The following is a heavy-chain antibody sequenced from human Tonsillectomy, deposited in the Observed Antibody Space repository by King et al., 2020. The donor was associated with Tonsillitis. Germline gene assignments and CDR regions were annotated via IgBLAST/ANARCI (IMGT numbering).Heavy chain of an antibody. Sequence: VQLVESGAEVKKPGESLRIFCKGSGYIFNNYWISWVRQMPGKGLEWMGRIDPSDSYTNYSPSFQRHVTISADKSISTAYLQWSSLKASDTAMYYCAIIYTSGIYSLYYFDYWGQGTLVTVSS. CDR1: GYIFNNYW. CDR3: AIIYTSGIYSLYYFDY. CDR2: IDPSDSYT. J-gene: IGHJ4*02. V-gene: IGHV5-10-1*03. D-gene: IGHD3-10*01.